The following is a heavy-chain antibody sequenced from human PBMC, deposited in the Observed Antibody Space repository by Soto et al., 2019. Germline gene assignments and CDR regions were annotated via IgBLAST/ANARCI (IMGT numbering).Heavy chain of an antibody. CDR2: IIPIFGTA. Sequence: QVQLVQSGAEVKKPGSSVKVSCKSSGGTFSSYAISWVRQAPGQGLEWVGGIIPIFGTANYAQKFQGRVTITADKSTSTASMELSSLRSEDTAVYYCARFGRVGVEWLLFYYWGQGTLVTVSS. CDR1: GGTFSSYA. CDR3: ARFGRVGVEWLLFYY. J-gene: IGHJ4*02. D-gene: IGHD3-3*01. V-gene: IGHV1-69*06.